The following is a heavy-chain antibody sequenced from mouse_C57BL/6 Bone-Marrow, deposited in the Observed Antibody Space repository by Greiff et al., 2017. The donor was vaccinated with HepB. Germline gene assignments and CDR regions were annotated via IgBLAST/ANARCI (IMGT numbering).Heavy chain of an antibody. CDR1: GYTFTSYW. D-gene: IGHD2-12*01. Sequence: QVQLQQPGAELVKPGASVKLSCKASGYTFTSYWMHWVKQRPGRGLEWIGRIDPNSGGTKYNEKFKSKATLTVDKPSSTAYMQLSSQTSEDAPVYDCAREEDYYSYDENYFDYWGQGTTLTVSS. CDR3: AREEDYYSYDENYFDY. CDR2: IDPNSGGT. J-gene: IGHJ2*01. V-gene: IGHV1-72*01.